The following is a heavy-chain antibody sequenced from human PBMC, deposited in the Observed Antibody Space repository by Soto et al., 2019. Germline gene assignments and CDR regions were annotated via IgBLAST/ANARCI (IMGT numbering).Heavy chain of an antibody. CDR3: ARDQPGYSYGYGLGY. CDR1: GFNFSSYS. D-gene: IGHD5-18*01. J-gene: IGHJ4*02. CDR2: ISSSSSYT. Sequence: EVQLVESGGGLVKPGGSLRLSCAASGFNFSSYSMNWVRQAPGKGLEWVSSISSSSSYTYYADSVKGRFTISRDNAKNSLYLQMNSLRAEDTAVYYCARDQPGYSYGYGLGYWGQGTLVSVSS. V-gene: IGHV3-21*01.